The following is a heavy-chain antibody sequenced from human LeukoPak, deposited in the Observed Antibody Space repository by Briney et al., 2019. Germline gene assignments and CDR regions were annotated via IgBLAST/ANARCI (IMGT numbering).Heavy chain of an antibody. CDR2: TYYRSKWYN. D-gene: IGHD2-15*01. J-gene: IGHJ6*02. CDR1: GDSVSSNSAA. V-gene: IGHV6-1*01. CDR3: AGGGSAALGYYYGMDV. Sequence: SQTLSLTCAISGDSVSSNSAAWNWIRQSPSRGLEWLGRTYYRSKWYNDYAVSVKSRITINPDTSKNQFSLQLNSVTPEDTAVYYCAGGGSAALGYYYGMDVWGQGTMVTVSS.